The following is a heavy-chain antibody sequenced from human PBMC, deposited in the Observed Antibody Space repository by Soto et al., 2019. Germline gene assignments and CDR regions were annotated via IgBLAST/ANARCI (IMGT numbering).Heavy chain of an antibody. V-gene: IGHV3-30-3*01. CDR3: PPPRSYHETTTSLERPPPDQ. D-gene: IGHD1-1*01. J-gene: IGHJ1*01. Sequence: GGSLSLSCATAGFPFINYAMHWVHEAPGRGLEWVAFISHDGNNTYYADSVKGRFSISRDNSKNTLYLQMNSLRTEDTAMFNYPPPRSYHETTTSLERPPPDQWGPGT. CDR2: ISHDGNNT. CDR1: GFPFINYA.